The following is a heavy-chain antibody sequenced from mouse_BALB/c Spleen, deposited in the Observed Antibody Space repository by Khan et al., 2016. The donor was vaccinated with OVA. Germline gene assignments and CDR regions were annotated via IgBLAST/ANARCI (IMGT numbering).Heavy chain of an antibody. CDR2: ISYSGDT. V-gene: IGHV3-2*02. J-gene: IGHJ2*01. D-gene: IGHD1-1*01. Sequence: EVQLQESGPGLVKPSQSLSFTCTVTGYSITSDYAWNWIRQFPGNKLEWMGYISYSGDTAYNPSLKSRISITRYTSKNQFFLQLNSVTTEETATYYCSSMSLYYYCSNFEWYYLDYGGKGTTLTVSS. CDR1: GYSITSDYA. CDR3: SSMSLYYYCSNFEWYYLDY.